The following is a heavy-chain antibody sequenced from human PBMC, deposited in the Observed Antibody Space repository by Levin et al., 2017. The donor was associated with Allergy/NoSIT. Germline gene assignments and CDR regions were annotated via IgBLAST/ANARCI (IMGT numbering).Heavy chain of an antibody. CDR2: ISSSSSYI. J-gene: IGHJ4*02. CDR1: GFTFSSYS. V-gene: IGHV3-21*01. Sequence: NSGGSLRLSCAASGFTFSSYSMNWVRQAPGKGLEWVSSISSSSSYIYYADSVKGRFTISRDNAKNSLYLQMNSLRAEDTAVYYCASKAVFGVGPLYFDYWGQGTLVTVSS. D-gene: IGHD3-3*01. CDR3: ASKAVFGVGPLYFDY.